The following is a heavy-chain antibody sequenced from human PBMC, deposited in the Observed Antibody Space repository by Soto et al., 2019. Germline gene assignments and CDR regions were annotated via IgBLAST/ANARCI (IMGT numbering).Heavy chain of an antibody. CDR2: ISYDGSNK. V-gene: IGHV3-30*18. CDR3: AKDAQYSRLWYASVYFQH. Sequence: QVQLVESGGGVVQPGRSLRLSCAASGFTFSSYGMHWVRQAPGKGLEWVAVISYDGSNKYYADSVKGRFTISRDNSKNTLYLQRNSLRAEDMSVYYCAKDAQYSRLWYASVYFQHLGQGTLVTVSS. D-gene: IGHD6-13*01. J-gene: IGHJ1*01. CDR1: GFTFSSYG.